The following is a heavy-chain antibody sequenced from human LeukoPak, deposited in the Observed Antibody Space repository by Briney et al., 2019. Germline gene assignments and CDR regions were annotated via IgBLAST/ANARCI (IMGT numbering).Heavy chain of an antibody. CDR1: GFIFSTYW. CDR2: IKQDGSEK. V-gene: IGHV3-7*01. Sequence: GGSLRLSCAASGFIFSTYWMSWVRQAPGKGLEWVANIKQDGSEKYYVGSVKGRFTISRDNAKSSVYLQMDSLTTDDTAVYYCARDRGADRFDIWGQGTLVTVSS. D-gene: IGHD1-14*01. J-gene: IGHJ4*02. CDR3: ARDRGADRFDI.